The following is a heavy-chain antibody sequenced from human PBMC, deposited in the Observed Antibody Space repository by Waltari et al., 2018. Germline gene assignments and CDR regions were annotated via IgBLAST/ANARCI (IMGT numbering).Heavy chain of an antibody. D-gene: IGHD6-13*01. CDR3: AAYPLKPKQQLTHGA. CDR1: GYTFTGYY. V-gene: IGHV1-69-2*01. J-gene: IGHJ5*02. CDR2: VVPEDGER. Sequence: VQLVQSGAEVKKPGASVKVSCKASGYTFTGYYMHWVRQAPGQGLEWNGLVVPEDGERIYAEKFQGRVTITADTSTDTAYMELSSLRSEDTAVYYCAAYPLKPKQQLTHGAWGQGTLVTVSS.